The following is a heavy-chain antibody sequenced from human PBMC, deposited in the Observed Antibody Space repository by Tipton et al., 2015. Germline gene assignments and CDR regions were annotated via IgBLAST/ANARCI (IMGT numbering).Heavy chain of an antibody. CDR2: VFYTGST. CDR1: NGSISNEY. V-gene: IGHV4-59*01. J-gene: IGHJ4*02. CDR3: AQDKPRTNYFEY. Sequence: TLSRTCTVSNGSISNEYWSWVRQPPGKGLEWIGYVFYTGSTHYNPSLESRVTISVDTFENRFSLKLSSVTAADTAVYYCAQDKPRTNYFEYWGQGIQVTVSS.